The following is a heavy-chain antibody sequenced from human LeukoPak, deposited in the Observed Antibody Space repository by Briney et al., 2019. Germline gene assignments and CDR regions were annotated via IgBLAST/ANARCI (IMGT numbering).Heavy chain of an antibody. V-gene: IGHV4-34*01. D-gene: IGHD3-16*02. J-gene: IGHJ5*02. CDR2: INHSGST. CDR3: ARGGEHADYVWGSYRRPPNWFDP. CDR1: GGSFSGYY. Sequence: ETLSLTCAVYGGSFSGYYWSWIRQPPGKGLEWIGEINHSGSTNYNPSLKSRVTISVDTSKNQFSLRLSSVTAADTAVYYCARGGEHADYVWGSYRRPPNWFDPWGQGTLVTVSS.